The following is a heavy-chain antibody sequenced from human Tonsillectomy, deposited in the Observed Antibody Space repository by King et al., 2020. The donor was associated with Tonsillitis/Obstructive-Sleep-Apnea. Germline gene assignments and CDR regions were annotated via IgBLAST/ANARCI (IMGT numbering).Heavy chain of an antibody. D-gene: IGHD3-22*01. V-gene: IGHV1-8*01. J-gene: IGHJ5*02. CDR1: GYTFTSYD. CDR2: MNPNSGNT. CDR3: ARFLDYYDSSGYYRNWFDP. Sequence: VQLVESGAEVKKPGASVKVSCKASGYTFTSYDVNWVRQATGQGLEWMGWMNPNSGNTGYAQKFQGRVTMTRNTSISTAYMELSSQRSEDTAVYYCARFLDYYDSSGYYRNWFDPWGQGTLVTVSS.